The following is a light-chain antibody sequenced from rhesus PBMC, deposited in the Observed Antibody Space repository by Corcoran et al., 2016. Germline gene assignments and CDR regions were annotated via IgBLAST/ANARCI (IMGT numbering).Light chain of an antibody. V-gene: IGKV1S12*01. CDR2: AAS. CDR3: QHYYDNPYS. CDR1: QNIYSN. Sequence: DIQMTQSPSALSASVGDRVTISCRPSQNIYSNLAWYQQKPGKAPKLLIYAASSLQTRIPSRFSGSGYGTDFTLTISSLQPEDSATYYCQHYYDNPYSFGQGTKVEIK. J-gene: IGKJ2*01.